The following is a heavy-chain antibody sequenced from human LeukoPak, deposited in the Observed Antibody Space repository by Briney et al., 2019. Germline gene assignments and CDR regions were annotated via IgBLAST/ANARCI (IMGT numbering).Heavy chain of an antibody. V-gene: IGHV1-69*13. CDR2: LKPSFGTA. CDR3: ARVQSDCPIASCHDKGFFDY. Sequence: SVKVSCKASGGTFSNYPVTWVRQAPGQGLEWMGGLKPSFGTANYAQKFQGRVTITADESTRAAYMELSSLRSDDTAVYYCARVQSDCPIASCHDKGFFDYWGQGTLVTVSS. D-gene: IGHD2-2*01. CDR1: GGTFSNYP. J-gene: IGHJ4*02.